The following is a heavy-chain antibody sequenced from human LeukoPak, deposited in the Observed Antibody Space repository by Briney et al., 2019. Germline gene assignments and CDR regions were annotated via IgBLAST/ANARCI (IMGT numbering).Heavy chain of an antibody. V-gene: IGHV4-34*01. CDR2: INHSGST. Sequence: PSETLSLTCGVYGGSFSGYYWNWIRQPPGKGLEWIGEINHSGSTDYNPSLKSRVTISVDTSKNQFSLKLSSATAADTAVYYCARGRARITIFGVVIPNWFDPWGQGTLVTVSS. J-gene: IGHJ5*02. CDR3: ARGRARITIFGVVIPNWFDP. D-gene: IGHD3-3*01. CDR1: GGSFSGYY.